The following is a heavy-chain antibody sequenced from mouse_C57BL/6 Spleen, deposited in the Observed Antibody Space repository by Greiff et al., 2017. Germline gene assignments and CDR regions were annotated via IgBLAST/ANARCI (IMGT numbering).Heavy chain of an antibody. V-gene: IGHV1-82*01. CDR3: ARDYNGRSSYFDD. Sequence: QVQLQQSGPELVQPGASVKISCKASGYAFSSSWMNWVKQRPGKGLEWIGRLSPGDGDTNYNGKFKGKATLTADKSSSTAYMKLSSLTSDDAEVYFCARDYNGRSSYFDDGGQGTTLTVSS. J-gene: IGHJ2*01. CDR2: LSPGDGDT. D-gene: IGHD1-1*01. CDR1: GYAFSSSW.